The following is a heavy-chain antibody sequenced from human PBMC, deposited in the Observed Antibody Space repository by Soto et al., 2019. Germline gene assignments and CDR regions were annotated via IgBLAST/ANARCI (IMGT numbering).Heavy chain of an antibody. V-gene: IGHV1-18*01. CDR2: ISAYNGNT. Sequence: ASVKVSCKASGYTFTSYGISWVRQAPGQGLEWMGWISAYNGNTNYAQKLQGRVTMTTDTSTSTAYMELRSLRSDDTAVYYCATNIPAATPSYYYYYMDVWGKGTTVTVSS. CDR3: ATNIPAATPSYYYYYMDV. CDR1: GYTFTSYG. D-gene: IGHD2-2*01. J-gene: IGHJ6*03.